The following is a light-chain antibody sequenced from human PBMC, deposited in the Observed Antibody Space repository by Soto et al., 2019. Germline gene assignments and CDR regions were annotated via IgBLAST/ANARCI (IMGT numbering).Light chain of an antibody. Sequence: EVVLTQSPVTLSLSPGERATHTCRASQSVSNYLAWYQHKPGQAPRLLIYDASNRATGIPARFSGGGSGTDFTLAISNLEPEDFAVYYCQHRRTFGPGTKVDIK. CDR1: QSVSNY. J-gene: IGKJ3*01. V-gene: IGKV3-11*01. CDR3: QHRRT. CDR2: DAS.